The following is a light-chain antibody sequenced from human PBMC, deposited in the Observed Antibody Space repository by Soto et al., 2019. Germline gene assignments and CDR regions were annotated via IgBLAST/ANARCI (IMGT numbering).Light chain of an antibody. CDR2: DAS. Sequence: VVLTQSPYTLSLSPGERATLSCRASQSVRAYLAWYQQKPGQAPRLLIYDASNRATGIPARFSGSGSGTDFTLTISSLEPEDFAVYYCQQRSSWPLTFAGGTKVDIK. CDR1: QSVRAY. V-gene: IGKV3-11*01. CDR3: QQRSSWPLT. J-gene: IGKJ4*01.